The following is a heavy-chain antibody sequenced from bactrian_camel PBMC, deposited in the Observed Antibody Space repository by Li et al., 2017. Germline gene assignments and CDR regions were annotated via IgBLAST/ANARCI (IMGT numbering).Heavy chain of an antibody. D-gene: IGHD6*01. V-gene: IGHV3S53*01. CDR1: GYTGSTYC. CDR2: IDDDGTT. CDR3: VPCHYSWSAFPF. J-gene: IGHJ4*01. Sequence: HVQLVESGGGSVQAGGSLRLSCAASGYTGSTYCMGWFRQAPGQKREEVASIDDDGTTSYADSVKGRFTISRDNAKNTLYLQMNSLKTEDAAVYYCVPCHYSWSAFPFWGRGTQVTVS.